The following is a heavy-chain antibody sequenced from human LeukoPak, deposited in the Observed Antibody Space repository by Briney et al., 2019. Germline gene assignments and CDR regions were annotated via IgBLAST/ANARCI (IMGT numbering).Heavy chain of an antibody. V-gene: IGHV3-23*01. J-gene: IGHJ4*02. CDR3: AKDLDYTTYAYYFDY. Sequence: GRSLRLSCTASGFTFSSYAMNWVRQAASKGLEWVSGIGAGGTYTYYADSVKGRFTIFRDNSRNTLYLQMNSLRADDTAVYYCAKDLDYTTYAYYFDYWGQGTLVTVSS. CDR2: IGAGGTYT. D-gene: IGHD4-11*01. CDR1: GFTFSSYA.